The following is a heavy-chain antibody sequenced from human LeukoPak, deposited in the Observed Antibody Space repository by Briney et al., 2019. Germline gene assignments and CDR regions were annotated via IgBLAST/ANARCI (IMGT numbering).Heavy chain of an antibody. CDR1: GFTFSNYW. CDR2: IKEDGSEK. J-gene: IGHJ4*02. D-gene: IGHD6-6*01. CDR3: GRGGRPDY. Sequence: GGSLRLSCAASGFTFSNYWMSWVRQAPGKGLEWVTNIKEDGSEKYYVDSVKGRFTISRDNAKNSLYLQMNSLRAEDTAVYYCGRGGRPDYWGQGTLVTVSS. V-gene: IGHV3-7*02.